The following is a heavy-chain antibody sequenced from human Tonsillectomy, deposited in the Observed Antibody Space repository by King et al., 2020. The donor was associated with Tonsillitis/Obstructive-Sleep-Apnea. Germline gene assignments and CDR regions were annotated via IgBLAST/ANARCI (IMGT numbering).Heavy chain of an antibody. D-gene: IGHD6-13*01. CDR1: GFTFRNSA. J-gene: IGHJ4*02. Sequence: VQLVESGGGLVQPGGSLRLSCAASGFTFRNSAMSWVRQVPGKRLEWVSAISGSGNEKYYANSVRGRFSNSRDNSKNTLYLQLNSLRADDTALYYCAKEGPGGQQLIWVDSWGQGTLVTVSS. CDR2: ISGSGNEK. V-gene: IGHV3-23*04. CDR3: AKEGPGGQQLIWVDS.